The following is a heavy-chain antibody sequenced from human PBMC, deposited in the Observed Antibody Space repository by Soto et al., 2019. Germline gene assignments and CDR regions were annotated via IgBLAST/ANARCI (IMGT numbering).Heavy chain of an antibody. CDR3: ASALGSGSYLDAFDI. CDR1: GYTFTGYY. Sequence: QVQLVQSGAEVKKPGASVKVSCKASGYTFTGYYMHWVRQAPGQGLEWMGWINPNSGGTNYAQEFQGWVTMTRDTSISTAYMELSRLRSDDTAVYYCASALGSGSYLDAFDIWGQGTMVTVSS. V-gene: IGHV1-2*04. J-gene: IGHJ3*02. CDR2: INPNSGGT. D-gene: IGHD1-26*01.